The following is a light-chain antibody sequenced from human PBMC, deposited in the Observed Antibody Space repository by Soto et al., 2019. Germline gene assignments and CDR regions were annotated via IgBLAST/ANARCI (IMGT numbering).Light chain of an antibody. V-gene: IGKV1-39*01. CDR1: QSISSY. CDR2: AAS. Sequence: DIQMTQSPSSLSASVGDRVTITCRASQSISSYLNWYQQKPGKAPKLLIYAASSLQSGVPSRFSGSGSGTDFTRTISSLQPEDFATYYCQQSYSTLPCTFGQGTKLEIK. CDR3: QQSYSTLPCT. J-gene: IGKJ2*02.